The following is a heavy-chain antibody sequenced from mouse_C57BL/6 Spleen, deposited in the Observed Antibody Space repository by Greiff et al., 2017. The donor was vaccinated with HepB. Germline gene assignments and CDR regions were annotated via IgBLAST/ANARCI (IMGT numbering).Heavy chain of an antibody. D-gene: IGHD4-1*02. Sequence: EVMLVESGGGLVQPGGSLSLSCAASGFTFTDYYMSWVRQPPGKALEWLGFIRNKANGYTTEYSASVKGRFTISRDNSQSILYLQMNALRAEDSATYYCARSNWGHAMDYWGQGTSVTVSS. CDR1: GFTFTDYY. V-gene: IGHV7-3*01. CDR2: IRNKANGYTT. CDR3: ARSNWGHAMDY. J-gene: IGHJ4*01.